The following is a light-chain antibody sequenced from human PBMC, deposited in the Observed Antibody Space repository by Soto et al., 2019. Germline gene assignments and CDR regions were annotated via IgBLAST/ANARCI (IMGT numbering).Light chain of an antibody. V-gene: IGKV3-11*01. CDR3: VQRTTYPWT. CDR1: QSVSVH. CDR2: NAS. J-gene: IGKJ1*01. Sequence: EIVLTQSPGTLSLSPGERATLSCRASQSVSVHLAWYQQKPGQAPRLLIYNASNRATGIPARFSGSGSGTDFTLTISSLEPEDFAVYHCVQRTTYPWTFGQGTKVEIK.